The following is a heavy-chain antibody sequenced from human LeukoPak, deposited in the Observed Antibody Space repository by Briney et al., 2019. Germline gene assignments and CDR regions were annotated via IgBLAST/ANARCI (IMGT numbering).Heavy chain of an antibody. CDR2: ISYDGSNK. D-gene: IGHD1-26*01. J-gene: IGHJ4*02. Sequence: PGGSLRLSCAASGFTFSSYGMHWVRQAPGKGLEWVAVISYDGSNKYYADSVKGRFTISRDNSKNTLYLQMNSLRAEDTAVYYCAKSGDEDCWGQGTLVTVSS. V-gene: IGHV3-30*18. CDR3: AKSGDEDC. CDR1: GFTFSSYG.